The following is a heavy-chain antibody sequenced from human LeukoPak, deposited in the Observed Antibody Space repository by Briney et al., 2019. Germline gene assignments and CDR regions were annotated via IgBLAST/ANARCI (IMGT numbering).Heavy chain of an antibody. CDR3: VKGWTSIKYDS. J-gene: IGHJ4*02. D-gene: IGHD3/OR15-3a*01. Sequence: GGSLRLSCAASGFTFSTYAMSWVRQAPGRGLEWVSAISSSGGSTFHADSVKGRFTISRDNSKNTLYLQMNSLKAEDTAVYYSVKGWTSIKYDSWGQGTLVTVSS. CDR1: GFTFSTYA. CDR2: ISSSGGST. V-gene: IGHV3-23*01.